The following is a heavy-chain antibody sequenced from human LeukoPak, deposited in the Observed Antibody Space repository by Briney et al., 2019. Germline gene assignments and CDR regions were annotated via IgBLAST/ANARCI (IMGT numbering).Heavy chain of an antibody. D-gene: IGHD4-23*01. CDR2: IWYDGSNK. V-gene: IGHV3-33*06. CDR3: AEDLYGGSLGPLDY. CDR1: GFTFSSYG. J-gene: IGHJ4*02. Sequence: PGGSLRLSCAASGFTFSSYGMHWVRQAPGKGLEWVAVIWYDGSNKYYADSVKGRFTISRDNSKNTLYLQMNSLRAEDTAVYYCAEDLYGGSLGPLDYWGQGTLVTVSS.